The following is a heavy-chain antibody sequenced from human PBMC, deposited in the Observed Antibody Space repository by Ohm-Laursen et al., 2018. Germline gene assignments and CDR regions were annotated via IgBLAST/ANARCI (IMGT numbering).Heavy chain of an antibody. J-gene: IGHJ2*01. CDR2: ISDSGDST. V-gene: IGHV3-23*01. Sequence: SLRLSCAATGFTFSSFAMSWVRQAPGKGLEWVSAISDSGDSTYYADSVKGRFTISRDNSKNTLYLQMNSLRAEDTAVYYCAKERRYWYFDLWGRGTLATVSS. CDR1: GFTFSSFA. CDR3: AKERRYWYFDL.